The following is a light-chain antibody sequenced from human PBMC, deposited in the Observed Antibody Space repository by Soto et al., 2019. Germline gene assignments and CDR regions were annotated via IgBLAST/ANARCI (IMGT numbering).Light chain of an antibody. CDR1: QSVSTRS. V-gene: IGKV3-20*01. CDR3: QQYDSSPRT. Sequence: EIVLTQSPVTLSLSPGERATLSCRAIQSVSTRSLAWYQQKPGQAPRLLISGASSRAADIPARFSGSGSGTDFTLTINRLEPEDFAVYYCQQYDSSPRTFGQGTKVDIK. J-gene: IGKJ1*01. CDR2: GAS.